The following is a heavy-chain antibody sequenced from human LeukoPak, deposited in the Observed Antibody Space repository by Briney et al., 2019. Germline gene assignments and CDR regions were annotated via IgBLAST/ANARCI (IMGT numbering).Heavy chain of an antibody. J-gene: IGHJ6*03. CDR2: ISSSSSYI. D-gene: IGHD2-21*01. Sequence: PGGSLRLSCATSGFTFSSYATHWVRQAPGKGLEWVSSISSSSSYIYYADSVKGRFTISRDNAKNSLYLQMNSLRAEDTAVYYCARCGLPFFYYYMDVWGKGTTVTVSS. CDR1: GFTFSSYA. CDR3: ARCGLPFFYYYMDV. V-gene: IGHV3-21*01.